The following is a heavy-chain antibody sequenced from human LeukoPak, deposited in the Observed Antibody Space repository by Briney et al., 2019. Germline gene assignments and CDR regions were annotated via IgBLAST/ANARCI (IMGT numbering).Heavy chain of an antibody. CDR2: INPNSGGT. CDR3: TTPTVTTWYYFDY. CDR1: GYTFTGYY. J-gene: IGHJ4*02. Sequence: ASVKVSCKASGYTFTGYYMHWVRQAPGQGLEWMGWINPNSGGTNYAQKFQGRVTMTRDTSISTAYMELSRLRSDDTAAYYCTTPTVTTWYYFDYWGQGTLVTVSS. V-gene: IGHV1-2*02. D-gene: IGHD4-17*01.